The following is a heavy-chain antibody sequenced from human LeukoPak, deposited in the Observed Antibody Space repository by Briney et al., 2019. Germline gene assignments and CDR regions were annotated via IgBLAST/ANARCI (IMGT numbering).Heavy chain of an antibody. CDR3: ARPYSNYVDY. V-gene: IGHV3-30*02. Sequence: GGTLRLSCAASGFTFSSYGMHWVRQAPGKGLKWVAFIRYDESNKYYADSVKGRFTISRDNSKNTLYLQMNSLRAEDTAVYYCARPYSNYVDYWGQGTLVTVSS. D-gene: IGHD4-11*01. CDR1: GFTFSSYG. CDR2: IRYDESNK. J-gene: IGHJ4*02.